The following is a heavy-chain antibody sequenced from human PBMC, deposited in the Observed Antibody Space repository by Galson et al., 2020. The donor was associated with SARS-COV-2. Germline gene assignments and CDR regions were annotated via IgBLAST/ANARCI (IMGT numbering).Heavy chain of an antibody. D-gene: IGHD3-10*01. CDR3: ARERYGAGTYAEDDP. J-gene: IGHJ5*02. CDR1: GFTFSNSA. Sequence: GESLKISCVASGFTFSNSALHWVRHTPGKGLEWVALISYDGSNKYYADSVTGRFTISRDDSKNTLYLQMNSLRPDDTGLYYCARERYGAGTYAEDDPWGQGTLVTVSS. CDR2: ISYDGSNK. V-gene: IGHV3-30*04.